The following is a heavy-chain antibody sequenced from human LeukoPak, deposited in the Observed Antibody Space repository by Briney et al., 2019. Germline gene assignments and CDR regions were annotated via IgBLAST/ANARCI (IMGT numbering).Heavy chain of an antibody. Sequence: GGSLRLSCAVSGFTFSSYSLSWVRQAPGKGLEWVSSISSSGTYKYYADSVKGRFTISRDNAKNSLYLQMNSLRAEDTAVYYCAKGKDSVAGATNDYWGQGTLVTVSS. CDR2: ISSSGTYK. V-gene: IGHV3-21*01. CDR1: GFTFSSYS. D-gene: IGHD6-19*01. J-gene: IGHJ4*02. CDR3: AKGKDSVAGATNDY.